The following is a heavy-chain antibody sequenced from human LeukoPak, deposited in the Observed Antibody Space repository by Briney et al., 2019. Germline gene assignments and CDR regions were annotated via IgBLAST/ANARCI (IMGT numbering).Heavy chain of an antibody. CDR1: GGSFSGYY. Sequence: TSETLSLTCAVYGGSFSGYYWSWIRQPPRKGLEWIGEINHSGSTNYNPSLKSRVTISVDTSKNQFSLKLSSVTAADTAVYYCAREVEYYYDSSGYYYFDYWGQGTLVTVSS. CDR3: AREVEYYYDSSGYYYFDY. V-gene: IGHV4-34*01. J-gene: IGHJ4*02. D-gene: IGHD3-22*01. CDR2: INHSGST.